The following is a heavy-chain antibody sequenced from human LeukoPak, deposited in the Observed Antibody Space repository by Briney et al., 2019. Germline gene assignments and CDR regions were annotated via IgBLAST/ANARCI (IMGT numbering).Heavy chain of an antibody. J-gene: IGHJ4*02. CDR2: IHYSGST. CDR3: AREERGCFDY. CDR1: GGSIGTYY. Sequence: PSETLSLTCTVSGGSIGTYYWSWIRQPPGKGLEWIGYIHYSGSTKYNPSLKSRVTISVDTSKNQSSLKLSSVTAADTAVYYCAREERGCFDYWGQGTLVTVSS. D-gene: IGHD1-26*01. V-gene: IGHV4-59*01.